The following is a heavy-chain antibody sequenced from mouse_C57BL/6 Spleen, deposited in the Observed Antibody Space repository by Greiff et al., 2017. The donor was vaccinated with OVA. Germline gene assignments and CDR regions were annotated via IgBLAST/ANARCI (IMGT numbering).Heavy chain of an antibody. Sequence: QVQLQQPGAELVKPGASVKLSCKASGYTFTSYWMHWVKQRPGQGLEWIGMIHPNSGSTNYNEKFKSKATLTVDTSSSTAYMQLSSLTSEDSAVYYCARRGTSNYPYWYFDVWGTGTTVTVSS. CDR1: GYTFTSYW. D-gene: IGHD2-5*01. V-gene: IGHV1-64*01. J-gene: IGHJ1*03. CDR2: IHPNSGST. CDR3: ARRGTSNYPYWYFDV.